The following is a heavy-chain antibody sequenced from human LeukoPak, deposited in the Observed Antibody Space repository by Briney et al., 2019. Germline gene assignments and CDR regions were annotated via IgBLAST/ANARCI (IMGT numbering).Heavy chain of an antibody. V-gene: IGHV3-7*01. J-gene: IGHJ4*02. CDR2: IRQDGIEN. CDR1: GFTFSSYW. D-gene: IGHD3-10*01. Sequence: GGSMRLSCAASGFTFSSYWMSWVRQAPGKGLEWVATIRQDGIENHYVDSVKGRFTVSRDNAKSSLYLQMDSLRAEDTAVYYCAREARFGELSLNYWGQGTLVTVSS. CDR3: AREARFGELSLNY.